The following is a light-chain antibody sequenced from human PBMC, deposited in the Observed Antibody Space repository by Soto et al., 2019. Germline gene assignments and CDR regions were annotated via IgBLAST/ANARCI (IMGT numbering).Light chain of an antibody. CDR2: DVS. Sequence: QSALTQPRSVSGSPGQSVTISCTGTSSDVGAYNYVSWFQQHPGKAPKLMMSDVSKRPSGVPDRFSGSKSGTTASLTISGLQAEDEADYYCCSYAGSYTLLFXGGTKVTVL. V-gene: IGLV2-11*01. CDR3: CSYAGSYTLL. CDR1: SSDVGAYNY. J-gene: IGLJ2*01.